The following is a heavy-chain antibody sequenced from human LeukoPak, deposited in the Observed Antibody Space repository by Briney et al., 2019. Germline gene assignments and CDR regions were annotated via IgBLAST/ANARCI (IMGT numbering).Heavy chain of an antibody. Sequence: PGRSLRLSCAASGFTFSSYAMHWVRQAPGKGLEWVAVISYDGSNKYYADSVKGRFTISRGNSKNTLYLQMNSLRAEDTAVYYCARGGEYYDILTGYYNLGWFDPWGQGTLVTVSS. CDR1: GFTFSSYA. CDR3: ARGGEYYDILTGYYNLGWFDP. J-gene: IGHJ5*02. CDR2: ISYDGSNK. V-gene: IGHV3-30-3*01. D-gene: IGHD3-9*01.